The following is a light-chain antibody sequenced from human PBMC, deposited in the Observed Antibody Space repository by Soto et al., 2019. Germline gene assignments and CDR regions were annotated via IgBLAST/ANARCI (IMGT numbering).Light chain of an antibody. Sequence: DIQMTQSPSSLSASVGDRVTITCRASQSISSYLNWYQQKPGKAPELLIYAASSLQSGVPSRFSGSGSGTDFTLTINNLQPEDFATYYCQQSYSTPYTFGQGTKLEIK. J-gene: IGKJ2*01. V-gene: IGKV1-39*01. CDR1: QSISSY. CDR2: AAS. CDR3: QQSYSTPYT.